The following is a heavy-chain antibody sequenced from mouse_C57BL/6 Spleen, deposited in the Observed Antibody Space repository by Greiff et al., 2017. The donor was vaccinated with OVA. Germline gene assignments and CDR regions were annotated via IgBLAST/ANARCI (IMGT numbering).Heavy chain of an antibody. Sequence: EVMLVESGPELVKPGASVKIPCKASGYTFTDYNMDWVKQSHGKSLEWIGDINPNNGGTIYNQKFKGKATLTVDKSSSTAYMELRSLTSEDTAVYYCASELGWFAYWGQGTLVTVSA. V-gene: IGHV1-18*01. J-gene: IGHJ3*01. CDR3: ASELGWFAY. CDR2: INPNNGGT. D-gene: IGHD4-1*01. CDR1: GYTFTDYN.